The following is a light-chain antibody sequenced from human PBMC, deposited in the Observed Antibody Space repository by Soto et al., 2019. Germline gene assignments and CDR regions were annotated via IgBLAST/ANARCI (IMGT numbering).Light chain of an antibody. V-gene: IGKV1-39*01. CDR2: GAS. CDR1: QSIATY. J-gene: IGKJ2*01. CDR3: QQSYNAPRT. Sequence: DIQMTQSPSSLSASVGDRVSITCRASQSIATYLNWYQQKPGRAPKLMIYGASSLQSGVPSRFSGSGSGIDFTLTISGLQPDDFATYYCQQSYNAPRTFGQGTKPEI.